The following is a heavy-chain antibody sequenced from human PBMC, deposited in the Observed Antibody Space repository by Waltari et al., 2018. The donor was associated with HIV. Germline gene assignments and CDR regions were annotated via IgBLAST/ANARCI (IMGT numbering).Heavy chain of an antibody. CDR1: VDTILSSIAA. V-gene: IGHV6-1*01. CDR3: ARDGPGDYYYYGVDV. J-gene: IGHJ6*02. CDR2: TYYRSKWYS. Sequence: QVVLQQSGPGLLKSSQTLSLTGAISVDTILSSIAARTWIRQSPSRGLEWLGRTYYRSKWYSDYALSVRSRITIRADTSKNQFSLQLNSVTPEDTAVYFCARDGPGDYYYYGVDVWGLGTTITVSS. D-gene: IGHD1-1*01.